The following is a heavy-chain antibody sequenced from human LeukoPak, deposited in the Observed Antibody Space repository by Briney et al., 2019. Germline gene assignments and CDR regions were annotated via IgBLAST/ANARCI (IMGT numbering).Heavy chain of an antibody. Sequence: GGSLRLSCAASGFTFSSYGMHWVRQAPGKGLEWVAVISYDGSNKYYADSVKGRFTISRDNSKNTLYLQMNSLRAEDTAVYYCAKDRPDTAMVQYFDYWGQGTLVTVSS. CDR2: ISYDGSNK. CDR3: AKDRPDTAMVQYFDY. D-gene: IGHD5-18*01. CDR1: GFTFSSYG. V-gene: IGHV3-30*18. J-gene: IGHJ4*02.